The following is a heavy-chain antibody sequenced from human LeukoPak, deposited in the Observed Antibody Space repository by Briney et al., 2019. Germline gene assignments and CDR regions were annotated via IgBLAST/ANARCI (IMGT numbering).Heavy chain of an antibody. CDR1: GGSFSGYY. CDR2: INHSGST. V-gene: IGHV4-34*01. Sequence: SETLSLTCAVYGGSFSGYYWSWIRQPPGKGLEWIGEINHSGSTNYNPSLKSRVTISVDTSKNQSSLKLSSVTAADTAVYYCARGVYNWFDPWGQGTLVTVSS. CDR3: ARGVYNWFDP. D-gene: IGHD1-14*01. J-gene: IGHJ5*02.